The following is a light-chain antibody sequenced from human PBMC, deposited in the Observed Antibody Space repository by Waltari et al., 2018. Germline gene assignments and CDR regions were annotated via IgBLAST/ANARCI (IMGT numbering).Light chain of an antibody. CDR1: QSISTS. CDR3: QQSYNTPLT. CDR2: AAS. J-gene: IGKJ4*01. V-gene: IGKV1-39*01. Sequence: DIQMTQSPSSLSASVGDRVTITCRASQSISTSLNWYQHKPGKAPNHLIYAASTLQSGVPSRFRGSGSGTGFTLTISSLQPEDFATYYCQQSYNTPLTFGGGTKVEMK.